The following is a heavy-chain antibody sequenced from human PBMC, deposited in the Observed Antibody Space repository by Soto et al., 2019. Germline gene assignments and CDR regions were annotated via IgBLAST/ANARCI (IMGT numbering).Heavy chain of an antibody. CDR1: GDSINSDNYY. D-gene: IGHD6-6*01. Sequence: QLKLQESGPGLVKPSETLSLTCSVSGDSINSDNYYWGWIRQPPGKGLEWIGSIYYRGKTYYNPSSKSLVTISLDKSKSQFSLKLNSVTAADSAVYFCARLEGLATSSYYFDYWGQGTLVTVSS. CDR2: IYYRGKT. V-gene: IGHV4-39*01. CDR3: ARLEGLATSSYYFDY. J-gene: IGHJ4*02.